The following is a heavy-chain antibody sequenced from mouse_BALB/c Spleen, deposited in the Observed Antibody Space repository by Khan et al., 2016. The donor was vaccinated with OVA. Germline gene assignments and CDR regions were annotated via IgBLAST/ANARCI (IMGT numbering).Heavy chain of an antibody. CDR3: ARSYLRWSPGFVD. Sequence: VQLQESGPGLVAPSQSLSITCTISGFSLTSYGVHWVRQPPGKGLEWLVVIWSDGSTNYNSALKSRLSISKDNSKSQVLLKMNSLQTDDTAMYXSARSYLRWSPGFVDWGQGTLVTVSA. CDR2: IWSDGST. CDR1: GFSLTSYG. D-gene: IGHD2-10*01. J-gene: IGHJ3*01. V-gene: IGHV2-6-1*01.